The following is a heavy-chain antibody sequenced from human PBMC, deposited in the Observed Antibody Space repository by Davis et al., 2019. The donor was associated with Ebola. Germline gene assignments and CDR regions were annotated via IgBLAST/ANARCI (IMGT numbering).Heavy chain of an antibody. CDR1: GFTVSSNY. CDR2: IYSGGNS. CDR3: ARDYSSSWFYYGLDV. V-gene: IGHV3-66*01. J-gene: IGHJ6*04. D-gene: IGHD6-13*01. Sequence: PGGSLRLSCAASGFTVSSNYMNWVRQAPGKGLEWVSVIYSGGNSYYADSLKGRFTISRDNAKNSLYLQMDGLRDEDTAVYFCARDYSSSWFYYGLDVRGKGTTVTVSS.